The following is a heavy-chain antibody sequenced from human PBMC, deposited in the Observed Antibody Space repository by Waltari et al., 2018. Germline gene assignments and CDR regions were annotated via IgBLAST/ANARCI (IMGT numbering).Heavy chain of an antibody. CDR1: GGTFSSYA. J-gene: IGHJ4*02. V-gene: IGHV1-69*01. CDR2: IIPIFGTA. CDR3: ARGAQLLTGTTWYFDY. Sequence: QVQLVQSGAEVKKPGSSVKVSCKASGGTFSSYAISWGRQAPGQGLEWMGGIIPIFGTANYAQKFQGRVTITADESTSTAYMELSSLRSEDTAVYYCARGAQLLTGTTWYFDYWGQGTLDTVSS. D-gene: IGHD1-7*01.